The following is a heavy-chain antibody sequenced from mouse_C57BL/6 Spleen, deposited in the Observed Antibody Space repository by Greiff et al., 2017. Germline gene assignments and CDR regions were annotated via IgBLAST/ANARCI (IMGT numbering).Heavy chain of an antibody. V-gene: IGHV2-4*01. Sequence: QVQLKESGPGLVQPSQSLSITCTVSGFSLTSYGVHWVRQPPGKGLEWLGVIWSGGSTDYNAAFISRLSISKDNSKSQVFFKMNSLQADDTAIYYCAKKGGLRRGPSWYFDVWGTGTTVTVSS. CDR2: IWSGGST. J-gene: IGHJ1*03. CDR1: GFSLTSYG. D-gene: IGHD2-4*01. CDR3: AKKGGLRRGPSWYFDV.